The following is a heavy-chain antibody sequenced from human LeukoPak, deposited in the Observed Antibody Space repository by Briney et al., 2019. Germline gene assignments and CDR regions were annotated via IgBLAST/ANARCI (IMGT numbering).Heavy chain of an antibody. J-gene: IGHJ6*03. CDR1: GYTFTSYD. CDR2: MNPNSGNT. Sequence: ASVKVSCKASGYTFTSYDINWVRQATGQGLEWMGWMNPNSGNTGYAQKFQGRVTMTRNTSISTAYMELSSLRSEDTAVYYCARGHRGKVAAAGKDYYYYMDVWGKGTTVTVSS. D-gene: IGHD6-13*01. V-gene: IGHV1-8*01. CDR3: ARGHRGKVAAAGKDYYYYMDV.